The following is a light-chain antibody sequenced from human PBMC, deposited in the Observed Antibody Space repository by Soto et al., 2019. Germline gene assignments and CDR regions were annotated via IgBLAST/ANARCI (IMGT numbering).Light chain of an antibody. CDR2: GAS. CDR3: QHFGNSLWT. J-gene: IGKJ1*01. Sequence: IVLTQSTGTLSLAPGARATLSGRASPSVSSSYLAWYQQKPGQAPRLLIYGASSRAIHTPDRFSGSGSRTDFTLTISGLEPEDFAVYYCQHFGNSLWTFGQGTKVDIK. CDR1: PSVSSSY. V-gene: IGKV3-20*01.